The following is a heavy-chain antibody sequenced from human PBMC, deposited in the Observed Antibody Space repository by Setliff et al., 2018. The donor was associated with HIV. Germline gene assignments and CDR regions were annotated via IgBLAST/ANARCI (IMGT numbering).Heavy chain of an antibody. CDR3: AREGPLYDFWSGYIDY. CDR2: INPSGGST. CDR1: GYTFTNYY. Sequence: ASVQVSCKTSGYTFTNYYVHWVRQAPGQGLEWMGIINPSGGSTIYAQKFQDRVTMTRDTSTGTVYMELSSLRSEDTAVYYCAREGPLYDFWSGYIDYWGQGILVTVSS. D-gene: IGHD3-3*01. V-gene: IGHV1-46*01. J-gene: IGHJ4*02.